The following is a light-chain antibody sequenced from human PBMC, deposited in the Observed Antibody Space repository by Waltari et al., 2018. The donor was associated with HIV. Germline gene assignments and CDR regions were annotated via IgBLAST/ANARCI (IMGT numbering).Light chain of an antibody. V-gene: IGLV2-8*01. CDR2: DVY. CDR3: SSYAGSKNRVV. Sequence: QSALTQSPSASGSPGQAVTISCTGTSSDVGAYEYVSWYRQHPGKAPKLMIYDVYKRPSGVPDRFSGSKSGNTASLTVSGLQVEDEATYYCSSYAGSKNRVVFGGGTFLTVL. CDR1: SSDVGAYEY. J-gene: IGLJ2*01.